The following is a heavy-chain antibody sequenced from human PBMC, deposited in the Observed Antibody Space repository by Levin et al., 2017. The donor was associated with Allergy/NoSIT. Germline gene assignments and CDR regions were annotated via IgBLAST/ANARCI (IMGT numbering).Heavy chain of an antibody. D-gene: IGHD6-19*01. V-gene: IGHV3-7*04. J-gene: IGHJ5*02. CDR3: ARGAIGSSGWYNPPDP. CDR2: IKQDGSEK. Sequence: GGSLRLSCAASGFTFSSYWMSWVRQAPGKGLEWVANIKQDGSEKYYVDSVKGRFTISRDNAKNSLYLQMNSLRAEDTAVYYCARGAIGSSGWYNPPDPWGQGTLVTVSS. CDR1: GFTFSSYW.